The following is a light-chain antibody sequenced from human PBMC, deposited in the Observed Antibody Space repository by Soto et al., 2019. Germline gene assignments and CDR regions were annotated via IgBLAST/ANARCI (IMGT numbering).Light chain of an antibody. V-gene: IGLV2-8*01. CDR1: SSDVGAYNY. J-gene: IGLJ3*02. CDR3: SSFASSNTWV. Sequence: QSALTQPPSASGSPGQSVTISCTGTSSDVGAYNYVSWYQQHAGKAPKLVIYEVTKRPSGVPDRFYGSKSANTASLTVSGIQAEDEADYYCSSFASSNTWVFGGGTKVTVL. CDR2: EVT.